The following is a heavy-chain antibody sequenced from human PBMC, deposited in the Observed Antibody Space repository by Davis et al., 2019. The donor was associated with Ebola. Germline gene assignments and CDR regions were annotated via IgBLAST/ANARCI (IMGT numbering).Heavy chain of an antibody. J-gene: IGHJ6*02. Sequence: PGGSLRLSCAASGFTFSSYGMHWVRQAPGKGLEWVAVISYDGSNKYYADSVKGRFTISRDNSKNTLYLQMNSLRAEDTAVYYCAKDLGRSGSYSGYYGMDVWGQGTTVTVSS. V-gene: IGHV3-30*18. CDR1: GFTFSSYG. CDR3: AKDLGRSGSYSGYYGMDV. D-gene: IGHD1-26*01. CDR2: ISYDGSNK.